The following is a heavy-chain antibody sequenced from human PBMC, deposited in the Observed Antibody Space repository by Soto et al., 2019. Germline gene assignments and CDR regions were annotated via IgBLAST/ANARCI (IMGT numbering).Heavy chain of an antibody. D-gene: IGHD6-6*01. CDR2: ISTSIDAT. CDR3: AKDQTVAARNFDY. CDR1: GFTFGNYT. J-gene: IGHJ4*02. V-gene: IGHV3-23*01. Sequence: GGSLRLSCAASGFTFGNYTMGWVRQAPGKGLEWVSSISTSIDATYYADSVKGRFTISRDDSKNTLYLQMNSLRAEDTAVYYCAKDQTVAARNFDYWGQGTLVTVSS.